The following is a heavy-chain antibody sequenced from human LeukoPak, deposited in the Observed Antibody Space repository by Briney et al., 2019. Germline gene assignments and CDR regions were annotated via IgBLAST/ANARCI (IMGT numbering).Heavy chain of an antibody. CDR1: GFTFSSFG. Sequence: GGSLRLSCAASGFTFSSFGMSWVRQAPGKGLEWVSGISGSGGSTYYADSVKGRFTISRDNSKNTLYLQMNSLRAEDTAVYYCARRAGAYSHPYDYWGQGTLVTVSS. CDR2: ISGSGGST. D-gene: IGHD4/OR15-4a*01. J-gene: IGHJ4*02. V-gene: IGHV3-23*01. CDR3: ARRAGAYSHPYDY.